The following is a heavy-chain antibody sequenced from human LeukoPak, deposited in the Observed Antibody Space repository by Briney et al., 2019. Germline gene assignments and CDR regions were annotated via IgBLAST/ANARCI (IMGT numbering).Heavy chain of an antibody. CDR1: GFTFSSYG. Sequence: PGGSLRLSCAASGFTFSSYGMHWVRQAPGKGLEWVAVMSNDGSSKYYADSVKGRFTISRDNLKSTLYLQMNSLRAEDTAVYSCAKDLTTLTLAMDVWGQGTTVTVSS. CDR3: AKDLTTLTLAMDV. CDR2: MSNDGSSK. D-gene: IGHD4-17*01. V-gene: IGHV3-30*18. J-gene: IGHJ6*02.